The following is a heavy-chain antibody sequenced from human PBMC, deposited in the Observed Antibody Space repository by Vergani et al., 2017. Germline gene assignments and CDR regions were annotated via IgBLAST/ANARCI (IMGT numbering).Heavy chain of an antibody. CDR2: IYNSGNG. CDR3: ASGKYYSDSTSHFRGRYFDV. Sequence: QMPLQESGPGLVKASETLSLTCTVSGDSIISRSYYWGWIRQPPGKGLEWIGSIYNSGNGDSSSSLKSRVTIAADTSKNQFSLRLTSVTAADTAVYYWASGKYYSDSTSHFRGRYFDVWGRGTLVTVPS. J-gene: IGHJ2*01. V-gene: IGHV4-39*01. CDR1: GDSIISRSYY. D-gene: IGHD3-22*01.